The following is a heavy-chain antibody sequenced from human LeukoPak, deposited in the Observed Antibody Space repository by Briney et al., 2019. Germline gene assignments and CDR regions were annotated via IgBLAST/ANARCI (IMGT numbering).Heavy chain of an antibody. J-gene: IGHJ3*02. D-gene: IGHD4-23*01. V-gene: IGHV3-23*01. Sequence: GGSLRLSCAASGFTFSNFAVSWVRQAPGKGLEWVSAISGSGGSTYYADSVKGRFAISRDNSKNTLYLQMNSLRAEDTAVYYCAKSPAVDAAFDIWGQGTVVTVSS. CDR1: GFTFSNFA. CDR3: AKSPAVDAAFDI. CDR2: ISGSGGST.